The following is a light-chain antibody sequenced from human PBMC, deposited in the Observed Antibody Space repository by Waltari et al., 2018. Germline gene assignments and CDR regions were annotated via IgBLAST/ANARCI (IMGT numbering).Light chain of an antibody. Sequence: DIQMTQSPTSLSASVGDRVTITCQASQDISNYLNWYQQKPGKAPKLLIYDASNLEIGVPSTFTGSGSGTDFTFTISNLQPEDIATYYCQQYDNFPATFGGGTKVEIK. CDR1: QDISNY. CDR2: DAS. CDR3: QQYDNFPAT. J-gene: IGKJ4*01. V-gene: IGKV1-33*01.